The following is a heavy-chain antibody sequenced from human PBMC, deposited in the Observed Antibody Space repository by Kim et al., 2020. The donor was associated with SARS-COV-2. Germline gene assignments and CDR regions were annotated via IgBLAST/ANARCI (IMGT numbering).Heavy chain of an antibody. D-gene: IGHD2-2*01. J-gene: IGHJ2*01. CDR1: GFTFSSYS. CDR2: ISSSSSYI. CDR3: AREGTWYCSSTSCNYRMYFDL. V-gene: IGHV3-21*01. Sequence: GGSLRLSCAASGFTFSSYSMNWVRQAPGKGLEWVSSISSSSSYIYYADSVKGRFTISRDNAKNSLYLQMNSLRAEDTAVYYCAREGTWYCSSTSCNYRMYFDLWGRGTLVTVSS.